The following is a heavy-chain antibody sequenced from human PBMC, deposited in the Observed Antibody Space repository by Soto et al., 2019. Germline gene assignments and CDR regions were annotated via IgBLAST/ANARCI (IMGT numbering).Heavy chain of an antibody. V-gene: IGHV1-18*01. Sequence: ASVKVSCKASGYTFTSYGISWVRQAPGQGLEWMGWISAYNGNTNYAQKLQGRVTMTTDTSTSTAYMELRSLRAEDTAMYFCARGDYYDSSGPFSDAFDIWGQGTLVTVSS. CDR2: ISAYNGNT. D-gene: IGHD3-22*01. J-gene: IGHJ3*02. CDR1: GYTFTSYG. CDR3: ARGDYYDSSGPFSDAFDI.